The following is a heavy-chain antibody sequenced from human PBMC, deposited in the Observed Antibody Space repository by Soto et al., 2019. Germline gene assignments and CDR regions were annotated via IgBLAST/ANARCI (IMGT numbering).Heavy chain of an antibody. J-gene: IGHJ6*02. CDR2: IYYSGST. CDR1: GGSVSSGPYY. Sequence: QVQLQESGPGLVKPSETLSLTCAVSGGSVSSGPYYWSWIRQHPGRGLEWIGYIYYSGSTYYNPSLKSRFSISVDTSKNHFSLKLSSVTATDTAVYYGAGTHCSSASCYGFSYYGRDVWGRGPRSPSP. CDR3: AGTHCSSASCYGFSYYGRDV. V-gene: IGHV4-31*11. D-gene: IGHD2-2*01.